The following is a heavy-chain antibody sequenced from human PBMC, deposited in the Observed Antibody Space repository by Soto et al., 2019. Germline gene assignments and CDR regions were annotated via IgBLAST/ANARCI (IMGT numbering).Heavy chain of an antibody. CDR2: IIPINGKA. CDR1: GYTFTSYA. V-gene: IGHV1-69*13. J-gene: IGHJ6*02. D-gene: IGHD3-3*01. Sequence: SVQVSCKASGYTFTSYAISWVRQAPGQGLEWMGWIIPINGKANYAQKFQGRVTITADESTSTAYIELSSLRSEDTAVYYCARPSRIFGVVIARYYYYGMDVWGQGTTVTVS. CDR3: ARPSRIFGVVIARYYYYGMDV.